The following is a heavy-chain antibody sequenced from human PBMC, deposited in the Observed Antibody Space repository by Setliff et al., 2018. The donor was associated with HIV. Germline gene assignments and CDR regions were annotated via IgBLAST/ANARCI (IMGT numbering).Heavy chain of an antibody. CDR3: ARHGTYEAHYSYMDV. J-gene: IGHJ6*03. Sequence: GASVKVSCKASGYTFINYHITWVRQAPGQGLEWVGSISASSVNTNYTQGRVTMTTDTSTSTAYMELRSLRSDTAVYYCARHGTYEAHYSYMDVWGKGTTVTVSS. D-gene: IGHD1-1*01. V-gene: IGHV1-18*01. CDR1: GYTFINYH. CDR2: ISASSVNT.